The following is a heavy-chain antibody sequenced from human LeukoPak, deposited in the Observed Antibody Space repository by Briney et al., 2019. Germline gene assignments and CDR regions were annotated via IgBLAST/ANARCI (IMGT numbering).Heavy chain of an antibody. V-gene: IGHV3-30-3*01. CDR2: IPYDGSNK. CDR1: GFTFSSYA. CDR3: ASRIAAAALYFYYGMDV. J-gene: IGHJ6*02. D-gene: IGHD6-13*01. Sequence: PGGSLRLSCAASGFTFSSYAMHWVRQAPGKGLGGVAVIPYDGSNKYYTDSVKGRFTISRDNSKNTLYLQMNSLRAEDTAVYYCASRIAAAALYFYYGMDVWGQGTTVTVSS.